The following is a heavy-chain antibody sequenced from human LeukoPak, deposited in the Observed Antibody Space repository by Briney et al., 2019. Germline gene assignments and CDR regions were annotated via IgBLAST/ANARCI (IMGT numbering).Heavy chain of an antibody. CDR3: AREHYGWRKNWFDP. J-gene: IGHJ5*01. CDR1: GYTFTTYD. D-gene: IGHD3-16*01. V-gene: IGHV1-8*01. CDR2: MNPNSGNT. Sequence: ASVKVSCKASGYTFTTYDINWVRQATGKGLEWMGWMNPNSGNTGYAQKFQGRVTMTRNTSINTAYMELSSLRSEDTAVYYCAREHYGWRKNWFDPWGQGTLVTVSS.